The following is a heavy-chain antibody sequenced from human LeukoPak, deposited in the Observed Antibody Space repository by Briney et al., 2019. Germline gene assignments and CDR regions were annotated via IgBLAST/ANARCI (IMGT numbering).Heavy chain of an antibody. V-gene: IGHV4-61*05. CDR3: ARVPLMVRGVIFDY. Sequence: PSETLSLTCTVSGGSISGSSYYWGWIRQPPGKGLEWIGYIYYSGSTNYNPSLKSRVTISVDTSKNQFSLKLSSVTAADTAVYYCARVPLMVRGVIFDYWGQGTLVTVSS. J-gene: IGHJ4*02. CDR1: GGSISGSSYY. CDR2: IYYSGST. D-gene: IGHD3-10*01.